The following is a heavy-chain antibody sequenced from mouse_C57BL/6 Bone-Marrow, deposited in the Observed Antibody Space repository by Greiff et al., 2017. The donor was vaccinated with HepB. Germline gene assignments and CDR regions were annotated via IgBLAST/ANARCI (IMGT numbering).Heavy chain of an antibody. Sequence: QVQLKQPGAELVKPGASVKVSCKASGYTFTSYWMHWVKQRPGQGLEWIGRIHPSDSDTNYNQKFKGKATLTVDKSSSTAYMQLSSLTSEDSAVYYCAIYAYYYGSNYAMDYWGQGTSVTVSS. CDR3: AIYAYYYGSNYAMDY. V-gene: IGHV1-74*01. D-gene: IGHD1-1*01. CDR2: IHPSDSDT. J-gene: IGHJ4*01. CDR1: GYTFTSYW.